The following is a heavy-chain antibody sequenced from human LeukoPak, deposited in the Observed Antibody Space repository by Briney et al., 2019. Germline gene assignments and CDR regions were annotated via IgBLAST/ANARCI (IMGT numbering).Heavy chain of an antibody. Sequence: GGSLRLSCAASGFTVITNYMSWVRQAPGKGLEWVSAISGSGGSTYYADSVKGRFTISRDNSKNTLYLQMNSLRAEDTAVYYCAKDGSYYYDSSGYLHFDYWGQGTLVTVSS. CDR3: AKDGSYYYDSSGYLHFDY. CDR1: GFTVITNY. CDR2: ISGSGGST. J-gene: IGHJ4*02. V-gene: IGHV3-23*01. D-gene: IGHD3-22*01.